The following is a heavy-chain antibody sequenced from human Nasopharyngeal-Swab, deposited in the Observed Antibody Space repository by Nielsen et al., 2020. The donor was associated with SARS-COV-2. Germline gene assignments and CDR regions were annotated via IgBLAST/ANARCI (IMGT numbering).Heavy chain of an antibody. J-gene: IGHJ3*02. CDR2: IKQDGSEK. CDR1: GFTFSSYW. D-gene: IGHD1-26*01. V-gene: IGHV3-7*01. Sequence: GGSLRLSCAASGFTFSSYWMSWVRQAPGKGLEWVANIKQDGSEKYYVDSVKGRFTVSRDNFQNTLYLHMNSLRADDMAIYYCARDRGSGSRTDDAFDIWGQGTMVTVSS. CDR3: ARDRGSGSRTDDAFDI.